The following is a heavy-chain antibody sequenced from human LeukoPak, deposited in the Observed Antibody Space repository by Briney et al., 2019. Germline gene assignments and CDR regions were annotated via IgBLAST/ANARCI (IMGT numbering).Heavy chain of an antibody. CDR2: ISYDGNNK. J-gene: IGHJ3*02. Sequence: PGRSLRLSCAASGFTFSSSAMHWVRQAPGKGLEWVAVISYDGNNKYYADSVKGRFTISRDNAKNTLYLQMDSLRAEDAAIYYCARSIMYGDHGEDIWGQGTVVAVSS. CDR3: ARSIMYGDHGEDI. D-gene: IGHD4-17*01. CDR1: GFTFSSSA. V-gene: IGHV3-30*14.